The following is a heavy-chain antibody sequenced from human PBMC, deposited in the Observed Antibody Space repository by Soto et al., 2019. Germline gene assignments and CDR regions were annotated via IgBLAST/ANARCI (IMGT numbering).Heavy chain of an antibody. J-gene: IGHJ6*03. V-gene: IGHV4-59*02. D-gene: IGHD6-6*01. CDR2: IYYNGTT. CDR1: GGSVSSYH. CDR3: AREFFWRSSSSPTYYYYLDV. Sequence: ASETLSLTCTVSGGSVSSYHWTWIRQSPGKGLEWIGYIYYNGTTDYNPSLKSRVTISVSTSKRQFSLRLTSVTAADTAVYYCAREFFWRSSSSPTYYYYLDVWGKGTTVTVS.